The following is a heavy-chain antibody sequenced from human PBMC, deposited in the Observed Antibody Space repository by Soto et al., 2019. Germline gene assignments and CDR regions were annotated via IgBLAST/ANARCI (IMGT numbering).Heavy chain of an antibody. CDR1: GFTFSSYS. CDR2: ISSSSSTI. Sequence: EVQLVESGGGLVQPGGSLRLSCAASGFTFSSYSMNWVRQAPGKGLEWDSYISSSSSTIYYADSVKGRFTISRDNAKNSLYLQMNSLRDEDTAVYYCARGPLYCSGGSCYSHFDYWGQGTLVTVSS. CDR3: ARGPLYCSGGSCYSHFDY. J-gene: IGHJ4*02. D-gene: IGHD2-15*01. V-gene: IGHV3-48*02.